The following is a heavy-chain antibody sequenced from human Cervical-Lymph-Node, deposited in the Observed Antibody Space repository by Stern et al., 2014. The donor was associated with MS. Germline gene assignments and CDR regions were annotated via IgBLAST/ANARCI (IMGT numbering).Heavy chain of an antibody. J-gene: IGHJ4*02. D-gene: IGHD1-26*01. CDR3: ARDSGTYSPDY. CDR1: GYSFSTHY. Sequence: QDQLVQSGAEVKKPGASVRVSCKASGYSFSTHYMLWVRQAPGQGPEWMGQINPTGSTRNYAQKFKGRVTMTRDSSTDTAYMQLSSLRSDDTAVYYCARDSGTYSPDYWGQGTLVTVSS. CDR2: INPTGSTR. V-gene: IGHV1-46*03.